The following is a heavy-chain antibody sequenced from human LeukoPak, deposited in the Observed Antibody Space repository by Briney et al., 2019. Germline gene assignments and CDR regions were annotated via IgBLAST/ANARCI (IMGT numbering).Heavy chain of an antibody. V-gene: IGHV1-2*02. CDR3: TRDGPGVTTNFDY. J-gene: IGHJ4*02. D-gene: IGHD4-17*01. Sequence: ASVKVSCKASGYTFTGYYMHWARQAPGQGLEWMGWINPNSGGTNYAQKFQGRVTMTRDTSISTAYMELSRLRSDDTAVYYCTRDGPGVTTNFDYWGQGTLVTVSS. CDR1: GYTFTGYY. CDR2: INPNSGGT.